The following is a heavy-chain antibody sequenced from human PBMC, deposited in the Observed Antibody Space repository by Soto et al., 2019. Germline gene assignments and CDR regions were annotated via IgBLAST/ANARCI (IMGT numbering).Heavy chain of an antibody. V-gene: IGHV3-23*01. CDR2: ISGSSAST. CDR3: AKDSRRYNWNDGWAFDY. CDR1: GFTFSSYA. J-gene: IGHJ4*02. Sequence: PGGSLRLSCAASGFTFSSYAMSWVRQAPGKGLEWVSTISGSSASTFYADSVKGRFTISRDNSKNTLYLQMNSLRADDSAIYYCAKDSRRYNWNDGWAFDYWAQGTLVTVS. D-gene: IGHD1-1*01.